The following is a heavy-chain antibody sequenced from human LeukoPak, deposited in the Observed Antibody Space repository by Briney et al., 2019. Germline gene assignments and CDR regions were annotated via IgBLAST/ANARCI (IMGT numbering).Heavy chain of an antibody. V-gene: IGHV4-34*01. CDR2: INHSGST. J-gene: IGHJ6*03. Sequence: SETLSLTCAVYGGSFSGYYWSWIRQPPGKGLEWIEEINHSGSTNYNPSLKSRVTISVDTSKNQFSLKLSSVTAADTAVYYCARHGQGGNYYYMDVWGKGTTVTVSS. CDR1: GGSFSGYY. CDR3: ARHGQGGNYYYMDV. D-gene: IGHD1-26*01.